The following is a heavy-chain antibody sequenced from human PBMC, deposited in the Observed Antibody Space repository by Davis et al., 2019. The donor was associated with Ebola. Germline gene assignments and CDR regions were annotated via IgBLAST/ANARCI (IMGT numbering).Heavy chain of an antibody. Sequence: GESLKISRAASGFTFSSYGMHWVRQAPGKGLEWVAVISYDGSNKYYADSVKGRFTISRDNSKNTLYLQMNSLRAEDTAVYYCAKEGVHYYYGMDVWGKGTTVTVSS. J-gene: IGHJ6*04. CDR2: ISYDGSNK. CDR3: AKEGVHYYYGMDV. V-gene: IGHV3-30*18. CDR1: GFTFSSYG. D-gene: IGHD6-6*01.